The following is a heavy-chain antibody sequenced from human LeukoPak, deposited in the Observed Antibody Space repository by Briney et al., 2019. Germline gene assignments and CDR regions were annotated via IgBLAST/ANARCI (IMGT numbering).Heavy chain of an antibody. CDR2: ISAYNGNT. CDR1: GYTFTSYG. J-gene: IGHJ6*03. CDR3: ARDGGRCYSASCHYWYYYYMDV. Sequence: ASVKVSCKASGYTFTSYGISWVRQAPGQGLEWMGWISAYNGNTNYAQKLQGRVTMTTDTSTSTAYMELRSLRSDDTAVFYCARDGGRCYSASCHYWYYYYMDVWGKGTTVTISS. V-gene: IGHV1-18*01. D-gene: IGHD2-2*01.